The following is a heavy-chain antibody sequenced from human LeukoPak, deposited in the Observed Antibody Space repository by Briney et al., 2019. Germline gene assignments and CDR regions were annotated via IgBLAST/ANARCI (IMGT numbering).Heavy chain of an antibody. J-gene: IGHJ6*03. CDR3: ARGDTAMVDVAYYYYYYMDV. Sequence: PSETLSLTCTVSGGSISSGSYYWTWIRQPAGKGLEWIGRIYISGSANYNPSLKSRVTISVDTSKNQFSLKLSSVTAADTAVYYCARGDTAMVDVAYYYYYYMDVWGKGTTVTVSS. CDR2: IYISGSA. V-gene: IGHV4-61*02. CDR1: GGSISSGSYY. D-gene: IGHD5-18*01.